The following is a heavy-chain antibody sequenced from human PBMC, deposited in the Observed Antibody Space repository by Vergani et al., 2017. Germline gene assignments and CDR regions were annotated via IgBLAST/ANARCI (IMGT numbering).Heavy chain of an antibody. CDR1: GGSISSGDYY. CDR3: AGGTGIAAAGKDY. Sequence: QVQLQESGPGLVKPSQTLSLTCTVSGGSISSGDYYWSWIRQPPGKGLEWIGYIYYSGSTYYNPSLKSRVTISVDTSKNHFSLKLSSVTAADTAVYYCAGGTGIAAAGKDYWGQGTLVTVSS. CDR2: IYYSGST. J-gene: IGHJ4*02. V-gene: IGHV4-30-4*08. D-gene: IGHD6-13*01.